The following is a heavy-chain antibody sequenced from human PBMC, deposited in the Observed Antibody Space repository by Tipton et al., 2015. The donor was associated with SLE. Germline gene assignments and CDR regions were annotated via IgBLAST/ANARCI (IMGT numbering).Heavy chain of an antibody. V-gene: IGHV4-31*03. CDR1: SDSFGTVGYY. Sequence: TLSLTCTVSSDSFGTVGYYWSWIRQHPAKGLEWIGHIYYSGSTYYNPSLGGRVSISQDTSKSQFSLKLTSVTAADTAVYYCAREGDGSANCFFYGVNLWGQGTTVTVSS. D-gene: IGHD5-24*01. CDR2: IYYSGST. J-gene: IGHJ6*02. CDR3: AREGDGSANCFFYGVNL.